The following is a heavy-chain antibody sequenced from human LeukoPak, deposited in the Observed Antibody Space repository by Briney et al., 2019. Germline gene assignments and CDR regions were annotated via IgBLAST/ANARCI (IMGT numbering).Heavy chain of an antibody. V-gene: IGHV3-7*01. CDR1: GFTFSNYW. D-gene: IGHD2-2*01. Sequence: PGGSLRLSCAASGFTFSNYWMSWVRQAPGKGLEWVANIKQDGSEKYYVDSVKGRFTISRDNAKNSLYLQMNNLRAEDTAVYYCARDSHIVVVPAVTTPFAFDIWRQGTMVTVSS. J-gene: IGHJ3*02. CDR2: IKQDGSEK. CDR3: ARDSHIVVVPAVTTPFAFDI.